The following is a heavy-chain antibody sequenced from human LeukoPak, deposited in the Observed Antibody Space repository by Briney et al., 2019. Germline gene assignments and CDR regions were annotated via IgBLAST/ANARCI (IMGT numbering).Heavy chain of an antibody. CDR2: ISAYNGNT. CDR1: GYTFTSYG. CDR3: ARDIAAAGTSWVRAGFDY. D-gene: IGHD6-13*01. Sequence: GASVKVSCKASGYTFTSYGISWVRQAPGQGLEWMGWISAYNGNTNYAQKLQGRVTMTTDTSTSTAYMELRSLRSDDTAVYYCARDIAAAGTSWVRAGFDYWGQGTLVTVSS. V-gene: IGHV1-18*01. J-gene: IGHJ4*02.